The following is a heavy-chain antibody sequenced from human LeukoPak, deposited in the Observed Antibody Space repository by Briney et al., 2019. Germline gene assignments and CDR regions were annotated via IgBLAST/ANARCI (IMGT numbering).Heavy chain of an antibody. J-gene: IGHJ6*03. Sequence: SETLSLTCTVSGGSISSHYWSWIRQPPGKGLEWIGYIYYSGRTNYNPSLKSRVTISVDTSKNQFSLKLSSVTAADTAVYYCARGNYDFWSGYFDSYYYYYMDVWGKGTTVTVSS. V-gene: IGHV4-59*11. CDR1: GGSISSHY. D-gene: IGHD3-3*01. CDR3: ARGNYDFWSGYFDSYYYYYMDV. CDR2: IYYSGRT.